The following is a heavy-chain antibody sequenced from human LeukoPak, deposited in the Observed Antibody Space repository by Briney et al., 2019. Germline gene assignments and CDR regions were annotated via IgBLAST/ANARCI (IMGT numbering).Heavy chain of an antibody. CDR3: ARGKGSYPTDY. V-gene: IGHV3-48*01. D-gene: IGHD1-26*01. CDR2: ISSSSSTI. J-gene: IGHJ4*02. CDR1: GFTFSSYS. Sequence: GGSLRLSCAASGFTFSSYSMNWVRQAPGKGLEWVSYISSSSSTIYYADSVKGRFTISRDNAKNSLYLQMYSLRAEDTAVYYCARGKGSYPTDYWGQGTLVTVSS.